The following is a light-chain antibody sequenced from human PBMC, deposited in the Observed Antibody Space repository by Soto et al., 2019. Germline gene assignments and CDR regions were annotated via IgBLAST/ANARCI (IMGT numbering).Light chain of an antibody. CDR1: QTVKTY. V-gene: IGKV1-39*01. Sequence: DVQLTHSPSSLSASEGDSVTITCRSSQTVKTYLNWYQHKPGQAPQLLIYASSRLQTGVASRFSGSGSGTYFSLTISSLQPEDFATYYCQQTSTTPGTVGQGTKVEIK. CDR2: ASS. CDR3: QQTSTTPGT. J-gene: IGKJ1*01.